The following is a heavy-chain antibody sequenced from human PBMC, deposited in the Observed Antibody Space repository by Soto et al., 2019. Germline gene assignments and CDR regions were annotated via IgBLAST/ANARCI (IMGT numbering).Heavy chain of an antibody. CDR2: IYSGGST. J-gene: IGHJ6*02. Sequence: DVQLVETGGGLIQPGGSLRLSCVASGFTVRSSYMSWVRQAPGKGLEWVSIIYSGGSTYYADSVKGRFTISRDNSENTVYEQISSLRADDTVVYYCARDMHRAMGTEAYNYYYGMGVWVQRTTVPVSS. V-gene: IGHV3-53*02. D-gene: IGHD5-18*01. CDR1: GFTVRSSY. CDR3: ARDMHRAMGTEAYNYYYGMGV.